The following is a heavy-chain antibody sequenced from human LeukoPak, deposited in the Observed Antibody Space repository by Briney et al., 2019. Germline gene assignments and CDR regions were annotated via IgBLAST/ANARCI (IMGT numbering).Heavy chain of an antibody. CDR2: ISYDGRIK. CDR1: GFTFSRYG. Sequence: GGSLRLSCAASGFTFSRYGMHWVRQAPGKGLEWVAVISYDGRIKYYVDSVKGRFTVSRDNSKSTLYLQMNSLRVEDTAVYYCARILDSAWGELGYWGQGTLVTVSS. CDR3: ARILDSAWGELGY. D-gene: IGHD6-19*01. V-gene: IGHV3-30*03. J-gene: IGHJ4*02.